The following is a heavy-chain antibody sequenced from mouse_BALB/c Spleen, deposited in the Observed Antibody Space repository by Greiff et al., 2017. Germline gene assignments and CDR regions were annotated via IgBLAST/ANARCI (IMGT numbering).Heavy chain of an antibody. V-gene: IGHV2-6-2*01. J-gene: IGHJ3*01. CDR3: ARHEGSSGYLAWFAY. D-gene: IGHD3-1*01. CDR2: IWSDGST. Sequence: QVQLQQSGPDLVAPSQSLSITCTVSGFSLTSYGVHWVRQPPGKGLEWLVVIWSDGSTTYNSALKSRLSISKDNSKSQVFLKMNSLQTDDTAMYYCARHEGSSGYLAWFAYWGQGTLVTVSA. CDR1: GFSLTSYG.